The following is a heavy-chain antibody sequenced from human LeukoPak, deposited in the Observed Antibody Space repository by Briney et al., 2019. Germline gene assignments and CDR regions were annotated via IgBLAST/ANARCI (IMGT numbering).Heavy chain of an antibody. CDR2: IDQDGSEK. CDR3: ARGSSGWHFDY. Sequence: GGSLRLSCAASGFTFSNYWMNWVRQAPGKGLEWVANIDQDGSEKYSVDSVKGRFTISRDNAKNSLYVQLNSLRDEDTAVYYCARGSSGWHFDYWGQGTLVTVSS. J-gene: IGHJ4*02. CDR1: GFTFSNYW. D-gene: IGHD6-19*01. V-gene: IGHV3-7*04.